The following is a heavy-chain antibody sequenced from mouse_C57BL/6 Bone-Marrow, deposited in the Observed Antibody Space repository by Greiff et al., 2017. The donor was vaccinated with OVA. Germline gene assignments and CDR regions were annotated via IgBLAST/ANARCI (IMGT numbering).Heavy chain of an antibody. CDR1: GFTFSDYG. V-gene: IGHV5-17*01. D-gene: IGHD1-1*01. CDR2: ISSGSSTI. CDR3: ASTVVAFDY. Sequence: EVNVVESGGGLVKPGGSLKLSCAASGFTFSDYGMHWVRQAPEKGLEWVAYISSGSSTIYYADTVKGRFTISRDNAKNTLFLQKTSLRSEDAAVYYCASTVVAFDYWGQGTTLTVSS. J-gene: IGHJ2*01.